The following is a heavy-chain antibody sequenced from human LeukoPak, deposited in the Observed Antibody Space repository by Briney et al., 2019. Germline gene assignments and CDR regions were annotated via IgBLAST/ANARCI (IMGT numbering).Heavy chain of an antibody. J-gene: IGHJ4*02. D-gene: IGHD3-22*01. V-gene: IGHV3-48*03. CDR1: GFIFSSYA. CDR3: ARGSEYYDSSGYGDY. CDR2: ISSSGSTI. Sequence: GGSLRLSCAASGFIFSSYAMSWVRQAPGKGLEWVSYISSSGSTIYYADSVKGRFTISRDNAKNSLYLQMNSLRAEDTAVYYCARGSEYYDSSGYGDYWGQGTLVTVSS.